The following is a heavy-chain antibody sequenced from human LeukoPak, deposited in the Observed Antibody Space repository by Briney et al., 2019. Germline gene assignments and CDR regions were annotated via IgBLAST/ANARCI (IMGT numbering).Heavy chain of an antibody. Sequence: TSQTLSLTCPVSGGSITSSSSYWGWIRQPPGKGLEWIGTIYYSGTTYYNPSLKGRVTLSIDAAKNQFSLMLTSVTAADTAVYYCANLGGGWPFVVVTAWGQGTLVTVSS. J-gene: IGHJ4*02. D-gene: IGHD2-21*02. CDR2: IYYSGTT. V-gene: IGHV4-39*01. CDR3: ANLGGGWPFVVVTA. CDR1: GGSITSSSSY.